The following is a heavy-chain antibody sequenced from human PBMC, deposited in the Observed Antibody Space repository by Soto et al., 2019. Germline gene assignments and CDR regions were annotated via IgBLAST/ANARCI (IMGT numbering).Heavy chain of an antibody. D-gene: IGHD6-19*01. CDR1: GFTFSSYA. V-gene: IGHV3-23*01. Sequence: EVQLLESGGGLVQPGGSLRLSCAASGFTFSSYAMSWVRQAPGKGLEWVSAISGSGGSTYYADSVKGRFTISRDNSKNTLYLQMNSLRAEDTAAYYCAKGGISSGLFGPWGQGTLVTVSS. CDR2: ISGSGGST. J-gene: IGHJ5*02. CDR3: AKGGISSGLFGP.